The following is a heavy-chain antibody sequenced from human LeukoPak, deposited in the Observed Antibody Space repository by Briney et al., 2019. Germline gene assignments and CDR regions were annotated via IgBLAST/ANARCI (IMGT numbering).Heavy chain of an antibody. D-gene: IGHD3-10*01. V-gene: IGHV3-33*08. J-gene: IGHJ3*02. CDR2: IWYGGSNK. CDR1: GFTFSSYG. Sequence: PGGSLRLSCAASGFTFSSYGMHWVRQAPGKGLEWVAVIWYGGSNKYYADSVKGRFTISRDNSKNTLYLQMNSLRAEDTAVYYCARVWRFGELLLYAFDIWGQGTMVTVSS. CDR3: ARVWRFGELLLYAFDI.